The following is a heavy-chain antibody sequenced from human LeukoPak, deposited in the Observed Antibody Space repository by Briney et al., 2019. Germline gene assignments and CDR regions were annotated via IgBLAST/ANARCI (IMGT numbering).Heavy chain of an antibody. CDR3: AAAYGNDY. D-gene: IGHD3-16*01. CDR1: GYTLTELS. CDR2: IVVGSGNT. Sequence: ASVKVSCKVSGYTLTELSIHWVRQAPGKGLEWIGWIVVGSGNTNYAQKFQERVTITRDMSTSTAYMELSSLRSEDTAVYYCAAAYGNDYWGQGTLVTVSS. J-gene: IGHJ4*02. V-gene: IGHV1-58*02.